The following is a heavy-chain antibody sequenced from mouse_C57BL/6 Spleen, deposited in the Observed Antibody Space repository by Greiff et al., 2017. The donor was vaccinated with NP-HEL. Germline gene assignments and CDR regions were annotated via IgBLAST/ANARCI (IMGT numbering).Heavy chain of an antibody. CDR3: TRDHGNYGDAMDY. D-gene: IGHD2-1*01. CDR1: GFTFSSYA. J-gene: IGHJ4*01. CDR2: ISSGGDYI. Sequence: EVQLVESGEGLVKPGGSLKLSCAASGFTFSSYAMSWVRQTPEKRLEWVAYISSGGDYIYYADTVKGRFTLSRDNARNTLYLQMSSLKSEDTAMYYCTRDHGNYGDAMDYWGQGTSVTVSS. V-gene: IGHV5-9-1*02.